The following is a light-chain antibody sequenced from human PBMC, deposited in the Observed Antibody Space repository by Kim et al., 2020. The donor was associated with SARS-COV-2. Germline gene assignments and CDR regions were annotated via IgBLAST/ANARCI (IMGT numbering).Light chain of an antibody. V-gene: IGKV4-1*01. Sequence: DFVMTQSPDSLAVSLGERATINCKSSQSVLYSSTSKNYIARYQQKPGQPPKLLIYWASTRESGVPERFSGSGSGTDFTLTTSSLQAEDVAVYYCQQYHTTPLTFGGGTKVDIK. J-gene: IGKJ4*01. CDR3: QQYHTTPLT. CDR1: QSVLYSSTSKNY. CDR2: WAS.